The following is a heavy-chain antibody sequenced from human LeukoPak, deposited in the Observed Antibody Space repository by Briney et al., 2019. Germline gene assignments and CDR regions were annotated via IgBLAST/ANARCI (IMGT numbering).Heavy chain of an antibody. D-gene: IGHD3-16*01. J-gene: IGHJ1*01. CDR2: ISPRGDIT. CDR1: GFSFRSHG. CDR3: AKDDDWGRFNH. Sequence: LSGGSLRLSCAASGFSFRSHGMTWVRQAPGKVLEWVSGISPRGDITSYKDSVRGRFTISRDNFKNTVSLQLNSLRAEDTAMYYCAKDDDWGRFNHWGQGTLVTVS. V-gene: IGHV3-23*01.